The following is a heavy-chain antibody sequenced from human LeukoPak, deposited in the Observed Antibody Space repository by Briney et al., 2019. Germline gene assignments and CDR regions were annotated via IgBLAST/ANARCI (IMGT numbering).Heavy chain of an antibody. CDR2: ISNSGSTI. Sequence: GGSLRLSCAASGFTFSSYEMNWVRQAPGKGLEWVSYISNSGSTIYYADSVKGRFTISRDNAKSSLYLQMNSLRAEDTAVYYCARNPLDYYGMDVWGQGTTVTVSS. V-gene: IGHV3-48*03. CDR3: ARNPLDYYGMDV. CDR1: GFTFSSYE. J-gene: IGHJ6*02.